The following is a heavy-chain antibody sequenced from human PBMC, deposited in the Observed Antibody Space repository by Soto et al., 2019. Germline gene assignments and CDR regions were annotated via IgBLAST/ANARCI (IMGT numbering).Heavy chain of an antibody. D-gene: IGHD6-19*01. CDR3: AKDRIAVAGTSWFDP. V-gene: IGHV3-23*01. CDR2: ISGSGGST. J-gene: IGHJ5*02. CDR1: GFTFSRYA. Sequence: GGSLRLSCAASGFTFSRYAMSWVRQAPGKGLEWVSAISGSGGSTYYADSVKGRFTISRDNSKNTLYLQMNSLRAEDTAVYYCAKDRIAVAGTSWFDPWGQGTLVTVSS.